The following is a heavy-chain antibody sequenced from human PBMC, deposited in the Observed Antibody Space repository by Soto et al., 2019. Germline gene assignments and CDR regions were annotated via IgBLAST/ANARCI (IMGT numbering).Heavy chain of an antibody. D-gene: IGHD2-15*01. CDR3: LPHSPDLVYCSAGACFGY. J-gene: IGHJ4*02. V-gene: IGHV3-73*01. CDR1: GFTFSGSA. Sequence: EVQLVESGGGLVQPGGSLKLSCAASGFTFSGSAMHWVRQASGKGLEWVGRIRSKPNTYATAYAASVKGRFTISRDDSKNTAYLQMNSLKTEDTAVYYCLPHSPDLVYCSAGACFGYWGQGALVTVSS. CDR2: IRSKPNTYAT.